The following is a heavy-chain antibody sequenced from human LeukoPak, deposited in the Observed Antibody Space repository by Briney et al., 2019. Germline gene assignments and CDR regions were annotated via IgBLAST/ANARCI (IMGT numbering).Heavy chain of an antibody. CDR3: ARDFAPSRYYDSSGYYQGIDY. J-gene: IGHJ4*02. D-gene: IGHD3-22*01. CDR1: GGSISSYY. Sequence: PSETLSLTCTVSGGSISSYYWSWIRQPPGKGLEWIGYIYYSGSTNYNPSLKSRVTISVDTSKNQFSLKLSSVTAADTAVYYCARDFAPSRYYDSSGYYQGIDYWGQGTLVTVSS. CDR2: IYYSGST. V-gene: IGHV4-59*12.